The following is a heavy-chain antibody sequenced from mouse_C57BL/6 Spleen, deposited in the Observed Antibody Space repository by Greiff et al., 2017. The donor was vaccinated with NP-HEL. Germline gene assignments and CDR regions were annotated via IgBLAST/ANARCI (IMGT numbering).Heavy chain of an antibody. Sequence: VQLQQSGPELVKPGASVKISCKASGYAFSSSWMNWVKQRPGKGLEWIGRIYPGDGDTNYNGKFKGKATLTADKSSSTAYMQLSSLTSEDSAVYFCAREGIYYDYRFAYWGQGTLVTVSA. CDR1: GYAFSSSW. V-gene: IGHV1-82*01. D-gene: IGHD2-4*01. CDR2: IYPGDGDT. J-gene: IGHJ3*01. CDR3: AREGIYYDYRFAY.